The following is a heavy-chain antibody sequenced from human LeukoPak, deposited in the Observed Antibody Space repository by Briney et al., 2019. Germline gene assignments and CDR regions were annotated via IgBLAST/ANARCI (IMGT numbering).Heavy chain of an antibody. J-gene: IGHJ3*02. CDR2: IYPGDSDT. V-gene: IGHV5-51*01. Sequence: GASVKVSCKASGGTFSSYAISWVRQMPGQGLEWMGIIYPGDSDTRYSPPFQGQVTISVDRSINTAYLQWSSLKASDTAMYYCVRRGFCSGDNCFSHAFDIWGQGTMVTVSS. CDR3: VRRGFCSGDNCFSHAFDI. CDR1: GGTFSSYA. D-gene: IGHD2-15*01.